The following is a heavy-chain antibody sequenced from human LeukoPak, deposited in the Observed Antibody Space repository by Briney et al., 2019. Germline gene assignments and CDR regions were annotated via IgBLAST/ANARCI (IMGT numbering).Heavy chain of an antibody. CDR3: ARGSLLNPRYCTTTTCYSTMDV. CDR1: GGVFTTYT. CDR2: IIPMSGTA. D-gene: IGHD2-2*01. J-gene: IGHJ6*04. V-gene: IGHV1-69*05. Sequence: GASVKVSRKASGGVFTTYTISWVRQAPGQGLEWMGGIIPMSGTAKYAQKFQGRVTITTDESMSTAYMELSSLRSEDTAVYYCARGSLLNPRYCTTTTCYSTMDVWGKGTTVTVSS.